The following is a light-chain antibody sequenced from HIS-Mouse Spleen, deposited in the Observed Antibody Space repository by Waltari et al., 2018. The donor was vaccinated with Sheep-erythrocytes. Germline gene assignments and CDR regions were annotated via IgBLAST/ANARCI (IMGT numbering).Light chain of an antibody. J-gene: IGLJ3*02. CDR3: YSTDSSGNHWV. CDR1: AFPKKY. Sequence: SYELTQPPSVSVSPGQTARITCSGDAFPKKYSYWDQQKSGQAPVLVIYEDSKRPSGIPERFSGSSSGTMATLTISGAQVEDDADYYCYSTDSSGNHWVFGGGTKLTVL. V-gene: IGLV3-10*01. CDR2: EDS.